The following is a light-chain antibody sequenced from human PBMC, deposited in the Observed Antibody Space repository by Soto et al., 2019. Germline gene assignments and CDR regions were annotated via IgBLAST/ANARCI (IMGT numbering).Light chain of an antibody. CDR3: CSYAGNSAFV. CDR1: SSDVGGYNY. V-gene: IGLV2-14*01. CDR2: EVS. Sequence: QSVLTQPASVSGSPGQSITISCTGTSSDVGGYNYVSWYQQHPGKAPKLMIYEVSNRPSGVSNRFSGSKSGNTASLTISGLQADDEADYYCCSYAGNSAFVFGGGTKLTVL. J-gene: IGLJ2*01.